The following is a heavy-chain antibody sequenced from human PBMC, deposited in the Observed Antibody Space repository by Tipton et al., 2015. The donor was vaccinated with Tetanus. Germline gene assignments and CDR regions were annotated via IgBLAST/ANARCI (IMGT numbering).Heavy chain of an antibody. CDR2: INHSGST. J-gene: IGHJ6*02. V-gene: IGHV4-34*01. CDR1: GGSFSGFY. Sequence: TLSLTCAVYGGSFSGFYWSWVRQPPGKRLEWIGEINHSGSTNYNPSLKSRVTISVDTSKNQFSLNLTSVTAADTAVYYCARGNQRWLEIYYYYYGMDVWGQGTAVTVSS. CDR3: ARGNQRWLEIYYYYYGMDV. D-gene: IGHD5-24*01.